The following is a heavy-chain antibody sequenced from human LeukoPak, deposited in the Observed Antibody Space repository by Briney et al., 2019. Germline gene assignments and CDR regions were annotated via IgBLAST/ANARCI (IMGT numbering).Heavy chain of an antibody. V-gene: IGHV3-64*01. CDR2: ISSNGGST. Sequence: SXXTFXXXAMHWVRQAPGKGLEYVSAISSNGGSTYXANSVKRRFTISRENXKKRLYLQMGSLRGEDMDVYYCXXXXXXXXXLGGAFDIWGQGTMVTVSS. CDR3: XXXXXXXXXLGGAFDI. J-gene: IGHJ3*02. CDR1: XXTFXXXA.